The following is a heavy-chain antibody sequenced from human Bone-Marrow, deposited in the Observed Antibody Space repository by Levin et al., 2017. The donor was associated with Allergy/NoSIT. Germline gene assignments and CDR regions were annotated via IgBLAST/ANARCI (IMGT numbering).Heavy chain of an antibody. V-gene: IGHV3-23*01. D-gene: IGHD2-15*01. J-gene: IGHJ3*02. Sequence: GGSLRLSCAASGFTFSSYAMSWVRQAPGKGLEWVSAISGSGGSTYYADSVKGRFTISRDNSKNTLYLQMNSLRAEDTAVYYCAKELNSGGSFLRNAFDSWGQGTMVTVSS. CDR3: AKELNSGGSFLRNAFDS. CDR2: ISGSGGST. CDR1: GFTFSSYA.